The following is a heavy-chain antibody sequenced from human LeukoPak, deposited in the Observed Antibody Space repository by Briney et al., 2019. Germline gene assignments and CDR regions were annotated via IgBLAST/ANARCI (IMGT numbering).Heavy chain of an antibody. Sequence: SETLSLTCTVSDGSITNNDWSWVRQTPGKGLEFIGYVHYSGTTNYNPSLRSRVTISIDTSRKHFFLKLKSVTAADTAVYYCARVAEVATRTDAFDIWGQGTMVTVSS. CDR2: VHYSGTT. CDR1: DGSITNND. D-gene: IGHD5-12*01. CDR3: ARVAEVATRTDAFDI. J-gene: IGHJ3*02. V-gene: IGHV4-59*01.